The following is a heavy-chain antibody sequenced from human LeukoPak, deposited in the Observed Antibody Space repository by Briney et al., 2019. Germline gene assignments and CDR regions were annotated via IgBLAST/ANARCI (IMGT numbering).Heavy chain of an antibody. Sequence: GGSLRLSCAASGFTVSSNYMSRVRQAPGKGLEWFSVIYSGGSTYYADSVKGRFTISRDNSKNTLYLQMNSLRAEDTAVYYCARVGVVGPRYYYGMDVWGQGTTVTVSS. CDR1: GFTVSSNY. D-gene: IGHD3-22*01. J-gene: IGHJ6*02. V-gene: IGHV3-66*01. CDR3: ARVGVVGPRYYYGMDV. CDR2: IYSGGST.